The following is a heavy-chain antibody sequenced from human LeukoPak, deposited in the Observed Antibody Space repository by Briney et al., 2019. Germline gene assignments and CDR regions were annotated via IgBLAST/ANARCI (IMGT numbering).Heavy chain of an antibody. V-gene: IGHV4-30-2*01. J-gene: IGHJ4*02. CDR3: ARGYGSGSYYKGYFDY. D-gene: IGHD3-10*01. CDR1: GGSLSSGGYS. CDR2: IYHSGST. Sequence: SETLSLTCAVSGGSLSSGGYSWSWIRQPPGKGLEWIGYIYHSGSTYYNPSLKSRVTISVDRSKNQFSLKLSSVTAADTAVYSCARGYGSGSYYKGYFDYWGQGTLVTVSS.